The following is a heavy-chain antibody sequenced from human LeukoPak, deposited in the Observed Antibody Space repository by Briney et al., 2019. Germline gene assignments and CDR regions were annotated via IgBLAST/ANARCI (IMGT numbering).Heavy chain of an antibody. V-gene: IGHV3-64*01. CDR2: ISSNGDST. Sequence: GGSLRLSCAASGFTFSSYAIHWVRQAPGKGLEYVSVISSNGDSTYYANSVKGRFTISRDNSKNTLYLQMGSPRAEDMAVYYCARDHRTYGMDVWGQGTTVTVSS. J-gene: IGHJ6*02. D-gene: IGHD3-16*02. CDR1: GFTFSSYA. CDR3: ARDHRTYGMDV.